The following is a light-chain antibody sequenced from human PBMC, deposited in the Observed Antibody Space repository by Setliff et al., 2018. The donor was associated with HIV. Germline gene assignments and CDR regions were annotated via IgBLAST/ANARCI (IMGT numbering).Light chain of an antibody. V-gene: IGLV2-23*02. Sequence: QSVLTQPASVSGSPGQSITISCTGTSSDVGSYNLVSWYQQHPGKAPKLMIYEVSKRPSGVPDRFSGSKSGDTASLTISGLQSEDEADYYCCSYAGSSTVVFGGGTKVTVL. CDR2: EVS. CDR1: SSDVGSYNL. CDR3: CSYAGSSTVV. J-gene: IGLJ2*01.